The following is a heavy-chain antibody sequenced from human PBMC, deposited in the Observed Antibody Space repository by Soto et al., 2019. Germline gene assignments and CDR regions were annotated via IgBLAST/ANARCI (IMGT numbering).Heavy chain of an antibody. D-gene: IGHD5-18*01. V-gene: IGHV3-21*01. J-gene: IGHJ6*02. CDR2: MSSSSSYI. CDR3: AKADTAMVTDYCCGMDV. Sequence: PGGSLRLSCAASGFTFSSYSMNWVRQAPGKGLEWVSSMSSSSSYIYYADSVKGRFTISRDNPKNTLYLQMNSLRAEDTAVYYCAKADTAMVTDYCCGMDVWGQGTTVTVSS. CDR1: GFTFSSYS.